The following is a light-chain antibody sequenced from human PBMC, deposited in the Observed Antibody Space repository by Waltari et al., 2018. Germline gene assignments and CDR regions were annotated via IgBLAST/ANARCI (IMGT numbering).Light chain of an antibody. V-gene: IGLV2-14*01. CDR2: DVS. Sequence: QSALTQPASVSGSPGQSITISCTGTSSDVGGYNYVSWYQQHQGKAPKLMIYDVSNRPSGVSNRCSRSTSGNTASLTISGLQAEDEADYYCSSYTSSSHVVFGGGTKLTVL. CDR1: SSDVGGYNY. J-gene: IGLJ2*01. CDR3: SSYTSSSHVV.